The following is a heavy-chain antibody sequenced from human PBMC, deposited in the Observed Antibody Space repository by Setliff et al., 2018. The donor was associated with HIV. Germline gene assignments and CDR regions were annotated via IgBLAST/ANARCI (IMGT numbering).Heavy chain of an antibody. J-gene: IGHJ5*02. CDR1: GYSISSGYY. Sequence: KPSETLSLTCAVSGYSISSGYYWGWIRQPPGKGLEWVGSIYHSGTTYYNPSLKSRVTISVDTSKNQFSLKLSSVTAADTAVYYCARSNLEPTSRLFDPWGPGTLVTVSS. CDR2: IYHSGTT. CDR3: ARSNLEPTSRLFDP. D-gene: IGHD1-1*01. V-gene: IGHV4-38-2*01.